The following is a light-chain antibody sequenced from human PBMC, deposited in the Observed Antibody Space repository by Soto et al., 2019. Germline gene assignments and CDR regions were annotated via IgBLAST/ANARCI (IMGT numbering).Light chain of an antibody. CDR1: ESISRD. Sequence: DIQMTQSPSSLSASGGDRVTITCRASESISRDLNWYQQKPGKAPNLLIYAASTLQNGVPSRFSGSGSGTDFTLTISSLQPEDYATYYCQQSYSTLSISFGQGTRLEIK. V-gene: IGKV1-39*01. CDR3: QQSYSTLSIS. CDR2: AAS. J-gene: IGKJ5*01.